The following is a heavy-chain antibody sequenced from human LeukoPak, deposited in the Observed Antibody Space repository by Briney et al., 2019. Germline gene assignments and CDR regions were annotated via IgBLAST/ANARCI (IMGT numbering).Heavy chain of an antibody. Sequence: GSLRLSCAASGFTFSSYSMNWVRQAPGKGLEWVSSISSSSSYIYYADSVKGRFTISRDNAKNSLYLQMNSLRAEDTAVYYCAREGEGYYGSGSYSFDYWGQGTLVTVSS. CDR2: ISSSSSYI. CDR1: GFTFSSYS. J-gene: IGHJ4*02. V-gene: IGHV3-21*01. D-gene: IGHD3-10*01. CDR3: AREGEGYYGSGSYSFDY.